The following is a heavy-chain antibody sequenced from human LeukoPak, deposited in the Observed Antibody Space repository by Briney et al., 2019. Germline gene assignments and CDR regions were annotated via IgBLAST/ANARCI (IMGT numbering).Heavy chain of an antibody. J-gene: IGHJ6*04. CDR1: GGSISSGGYY. V-gene: IGHV4-31*03. Sequence: SQTLSLTCTVSGGSISSGGYYWSWIRQHPGKGLEWIGYIYYSGSTYYNPSLKSRVTISVDTSKNQFSLKLSSATAADTAVYYCARERTGRLLPMDVWGKGTTVTVSS. CDR2: IYYSGST. CDR3: ARERTGRLLPMDV.